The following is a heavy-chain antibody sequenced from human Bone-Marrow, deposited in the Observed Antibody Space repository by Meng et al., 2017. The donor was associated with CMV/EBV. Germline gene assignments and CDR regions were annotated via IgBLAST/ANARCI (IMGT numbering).Heavy chain of an antibody. CDR2: ISSSSSYI. D-gene: IGHD1-20*01. CDR3: ARDFNWNDLYYFDY. CDR1: GFTFSDYY. J-gene: IGHJ4*02. V-gene: IGHV3-21*01. Sequence: GESLKISCAASGFTFSDYYMNWVRQAPGKGLEWVSSISSSSSYIYYADSVKGRFTISRDNAKNSLYLQMNSLRAEDTAVYYCARDFNWNDLYYFDYWGQGNLVNVAS.